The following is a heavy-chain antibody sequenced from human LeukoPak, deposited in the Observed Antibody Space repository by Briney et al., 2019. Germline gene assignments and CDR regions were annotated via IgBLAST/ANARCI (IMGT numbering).Heavy chain of an antibody. D-gene: IGHD3-22*01. CDR2: LYYGGST. V-gene: IGHV4-39*01. J-gene: IGHJ3*01. CDR3: AKAGVRYSDSIGLYAFDF. CDR1: GGSISSASYF. Sequence: KPSETLSLTCTVSGGSISSASYFWGWIRQPPGKGLEWIGTLYYGGSTYYNASFMSRATMSGEASSKQLSLRLFSVNAADTAVYYCAKAGVRYSDSIGLYAFDFWGRGTTVTVSS.